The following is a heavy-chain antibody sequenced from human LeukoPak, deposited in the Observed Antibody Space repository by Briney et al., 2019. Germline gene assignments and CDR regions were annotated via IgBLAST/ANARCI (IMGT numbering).Heavy chain of an antibody. CDR1: GGTFSSYA. J-gene: IGHJ4*02. V-gene: IGHV1-69*13. D-gene: IGHD6-13*01. CDR3: ARDGEEYSSSWYGDY. CDR2: IIPIFGTA. Sequence: ASVKVSCKASGGTFSSYAISWVRQAPGQGLEWMGGIIPIFGTANYAQKFQGRVTITADESTSTAYMELSSLRSEDTAVYYCARDGEEYSSSWYGDYWGQGTLATVSS.